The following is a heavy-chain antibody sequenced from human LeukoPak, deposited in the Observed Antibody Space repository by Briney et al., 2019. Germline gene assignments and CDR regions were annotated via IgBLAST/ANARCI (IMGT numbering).Heavy chain of an antibody. J-gene: IGHJ4*02. Sequence: GESLKISCKGSGYSFTSYWIGWVRQMPGKGLEWMGIIYPGDSDTRYSPSFQGQVTISADKSISTAYLQWSSLKASDTAMYYRARPGYCSGGSCYSNFDYWGQGTLVTVSS. CDR1: GYSFTSYW. CDR2: IYPGDSDT. CDR3: ARPGYCSGGSCYSNFDY. D-gene: IGHD2-15*01. V-gene: IGHV5-51*01.